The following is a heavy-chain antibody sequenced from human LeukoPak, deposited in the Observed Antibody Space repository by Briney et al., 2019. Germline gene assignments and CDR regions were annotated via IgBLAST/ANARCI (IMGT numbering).Heavy chain of an antibody. CDR1: GFTFSSSG. CDR2: ISSTGNYI. Sequence: PGGSLRLSCAASGFTFSSSGMNWVRQAPGKGLEWVSSISSTGNYIYYTESMKGRFTISRDNAKNSLFLQMNSLRAEDTAVYYCAKGPPSIDPRYFQHWGQGALVTVSS. D-gene: IGHD3-9*01. CDR3: AKGPPSIDPRYFQH. V-gene: IGHV3-21*06. J-gene: IGHJ1*01.